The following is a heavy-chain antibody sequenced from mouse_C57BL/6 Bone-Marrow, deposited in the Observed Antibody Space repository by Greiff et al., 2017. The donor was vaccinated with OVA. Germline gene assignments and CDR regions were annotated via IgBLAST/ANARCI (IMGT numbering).Heavy chain of an antibody. CDR1: GYAFSSYW. V-gene: IGHV1-80*01. J-gene: IGHJ3*01. Sequence: VQLKESGAELVKPGASVKISCKASGYAFSSYWMNWVKQRPGKGLEWIGQIYPGDGDTNYNGKFKGKATLTADKSSSTAYMQLSSLTSEDSAVYFCASPLYDGYSAWFAYWGQGTLVTVSA. CDR2: IYPGDGDT. D-gene: IGHD2-3*01. CDR3: ASPLYDGYSAWFAY.